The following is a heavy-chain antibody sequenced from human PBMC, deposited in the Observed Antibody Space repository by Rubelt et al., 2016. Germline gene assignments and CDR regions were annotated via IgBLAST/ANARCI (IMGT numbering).Heavy chain of an antibody. J-gene: IGHJ4*02. D-gene: IGHD1-14*01. CDR3: ARDRGRTPFDY. CDR2: FYSGST. CDR1: GGSISSGGYS. V-gene: IGHV4-30-4*07. Sequence: QVQLQESGPGLVKPSQTLSLTCAVSGGSISSGGYSWNWIRQPPGKGLEWIGYFYSGSTNYKPSLKSRVTISVDTSKKLFSRNLRSVTAADTAVYYCARDRGRTPFDYWGQGILVTVSS.